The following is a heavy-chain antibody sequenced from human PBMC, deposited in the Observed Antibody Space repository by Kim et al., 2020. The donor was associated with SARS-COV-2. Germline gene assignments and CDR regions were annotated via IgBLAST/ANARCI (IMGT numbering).Heavy chain of an antibody. CDR1: GFTFSSYW. Sequence: GGSLRLSCAASGFTFSSYWMHWVRQAPGKGLVWVSRISSEGSSTSYADSVKGRFTISRDNAKKTLYLQMNSLRAEDTAVYYCTRGGSTFFDYWGQGNLV. CDR2: ISSEGSST. V-gene: IGHV3-74*01. J-gene: IGHJ4*02. D-gene: IGHD3-16*01. CDR3: TRGGSTFFDY.